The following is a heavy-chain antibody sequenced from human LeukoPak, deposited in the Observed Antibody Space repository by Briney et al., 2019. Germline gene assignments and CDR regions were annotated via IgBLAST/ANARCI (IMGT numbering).Heavy chain of an antibody. CDR2: IIPILGIA. CDR3: ASTAYYYGSGSYESFDY. Sequence: SVKVSCKASGGTFSSYAISWVRQAPGQGLEWMGRIIPILGIANYAQKFQGRVTITADKSTSTAYMELSSLRSEDTAVYYCASTAYYYGSGSYESFDYWGQGTLVTVSS. CDR1: GGTFSSYA. D-gene: IGHD3-10*01. J-gene: IGHJ4*02. V-gene: IGHV1-69*04.